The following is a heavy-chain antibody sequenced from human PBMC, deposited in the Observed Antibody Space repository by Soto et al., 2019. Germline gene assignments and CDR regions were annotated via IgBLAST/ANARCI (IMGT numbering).Heavy chain of an antibody. CDR2: MNPNSGNT. CDR1: GYTLTSYD. D-gene: IGHD6-13*01. V-gene: IGHV1-8*01. CDR3: ARSSSSWYDLDY. J-gene: IGHJ4*02. Sequence: ASVKVSCKASGYTLTSYDINWVRQATGQGLEWMGWMNPNSGNTGYAQKFQGRVTMTRNTSISTAYMELSSLRSEDTAVYYCARSSSSWYDLDYWGQGTLVTVSS.